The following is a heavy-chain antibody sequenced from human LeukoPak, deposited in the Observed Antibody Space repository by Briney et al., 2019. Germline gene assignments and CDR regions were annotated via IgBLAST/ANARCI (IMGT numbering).Heavy chain of an antibody. CDR1: GITFSSYA. V-gene: IGHV3-23*01. D-gene: IGHD3-22*01. CDR2: ISGSGGST. CDR3: AKPSTKNYYDSSGYYLDY. Sequence: GGSLRLSCAASGITFSSYAMSWVRQAPGKGLEWVSAISGSGGSTYYADSVKGRFTISRDNSKNTLYLQMHSLRAEDTAVYYCAKPSTKNYYDSSGYYLDYWGQGTLVTVSS. J-gene: IGHJ4*02.